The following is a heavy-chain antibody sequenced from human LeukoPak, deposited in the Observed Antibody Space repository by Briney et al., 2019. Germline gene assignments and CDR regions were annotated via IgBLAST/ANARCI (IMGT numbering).Heavy chain of an antibody. CDR1: GYTFTSYY. V-gene: IGHV1-46*01. CDR2: INPSGGST. Sequence: GASVKVSCKASGYTFTSYYMHWVRQAPGQGLEWMGIINPSGGSTSYAQKFQGRVTMTRDTSTSTVYMELSSLRSEDTAVYYCARDPSIVGATMLPNFDYWGQGTLVAVSS. J-gene: IGHJ4*02. D-gene: IGHD1-26*01. CDR3: ARDPSIVGATMLPNFDY.